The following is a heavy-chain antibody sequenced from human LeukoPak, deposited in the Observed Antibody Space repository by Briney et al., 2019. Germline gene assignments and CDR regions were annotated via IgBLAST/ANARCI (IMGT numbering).Heavy chain of an antibody. CDR2: ISGSGGST. J-gene: IGHJ4*02. CDR3: TTDRGITYYYDSSGRGIDY. V-gene: IGHV3-23*01. D-gene: IGHD3-22*01. CDR1: GFTFSSYA. Sequence: GGSLRLSCAASGFTFSSYAMSWVRQAPGKGLEWVSAISGSGGSTYYADSVKGRFTISRDNSKNTLYLQMNSLKTEDTAVYYCTTDRGITYYYDSSGRGIDYWGQGTLVTVSS.